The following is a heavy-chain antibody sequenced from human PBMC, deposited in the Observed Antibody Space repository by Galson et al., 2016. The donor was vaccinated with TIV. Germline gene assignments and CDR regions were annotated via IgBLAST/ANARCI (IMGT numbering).Heavy chain of an antibody. CDR3: ARGVVQATAIYGMDV. J-gene: IGHJ6*02. CDR2: IYPDDSDT. Sequence: QSGAEVKKPGESLKISCKGSGYSFSSYWIAWVRQMPGKGLEWMGIIYPDDSDTTYSPSFHGQVTISVDKSISTAYLQWSSLKASDTAIYYCARGVVQATAIYGMDVWGQGTTVTVSS. V-gene: IGHV5-51*01. CDR1: GYSFSSYW. D-gene: IGHD2-2*01.